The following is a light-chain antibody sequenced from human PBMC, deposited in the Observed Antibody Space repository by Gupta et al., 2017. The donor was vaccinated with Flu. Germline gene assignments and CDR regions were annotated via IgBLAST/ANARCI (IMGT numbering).Light chain of an antibody. CDR2: YDD. CDR1: SSNIGNNA. Sequence: QSVLPQPPSVSEAPRQRVTISCSGSSSNIGNNAVNWYQQLPGKAPKLLIYYDDLLPSGVSDRFSGSKSGTSASLAIRGLQSEDEADYYCAAWDDSLNGPVFGGGTKLTVL. V-gene: IGLV1-36*01. CDR3: AAWDDSLNGPV. J-gene: IGLJ3*02.